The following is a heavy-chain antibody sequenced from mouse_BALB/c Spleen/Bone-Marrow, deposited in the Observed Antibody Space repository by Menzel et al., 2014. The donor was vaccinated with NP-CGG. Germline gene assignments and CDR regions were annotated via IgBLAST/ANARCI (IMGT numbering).Heavy chain of an antibody. CDR2: INPSSGYT. CDR1: GYTFTSYT. V-gene: IGHV1-4*01. CDR3: ARGGLRLPYAMDY. Sequence: VQLQQSGAELARPGASVKMSCKASGYTFTSYTTHWVKQRPGQGLEWIGYINPSSGYTNYNQKFKDKATLTADTSSSTAYMQLSSLTSEDSAVYYCARGGLRLPYAMDYWGQGTSVTVSS. D-gene: IGHD1-2*01. J-gene: IGHJ4*01.